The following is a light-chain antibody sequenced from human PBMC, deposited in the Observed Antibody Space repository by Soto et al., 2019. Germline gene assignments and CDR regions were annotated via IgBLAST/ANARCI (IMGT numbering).Light chain of an antibody. V-gene: IGLV2-8*01. CDR3: SSSAGIYHYLV. CDR1: SSDVGNYNS. Sequence: QSALTQPASVSGSPGQSITISCTGTSSDVGNYNSVSWYQQHPGKAPRLMIYEVNKRPSGVPDRFSGSKSGYTASLTVSGLQTEDEAFYYCSSSAGIYHYLVFGGGTKVTVL. J-gene: IGLJ3*02. CDR2: EVN.